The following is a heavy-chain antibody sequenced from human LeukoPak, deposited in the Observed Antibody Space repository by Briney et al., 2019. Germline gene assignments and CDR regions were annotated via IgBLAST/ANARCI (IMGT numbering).Heavy chain of an antibody. D-gene: IGHD3-16*02. V-gene: IGHV1-24*01. CDR2: FDPEDGET. CDR1: GYTLTELS. CDR3: ASAAVVNMITFGGVIPRQGFDY. Sequence: ASVKVSCKVSGYTLTELSMHWVRQAPGKGLEWMGGFDPEDGETIYAQKFQGRVTMTEDTSTDTAYMELSSLRSEDTAVYYCASAAVVNMITFGGVIPRQGFDYWGQGTLVTVSS. J-gene: IGHJ4*02.